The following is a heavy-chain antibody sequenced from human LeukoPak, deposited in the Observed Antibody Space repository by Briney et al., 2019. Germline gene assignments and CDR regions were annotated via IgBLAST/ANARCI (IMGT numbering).Heavy chain of an antibody. CDR2: ISSSGNTI. CDR3: ARDSGYDHFDY. D-gene: IGHD5-12*01. CDR1: GFTFSSYE. V-gene: IGHV3-48*03. J-gene: IGHJ4*02. Sequence: GGSLRLSCAASGFTFSSYEMNWVRQAPGKGLEWVSYISSSGNTIHYADSVKGRFTISRDNAENSLYLQMNSLRAEDTAVYYCARDSGYDHFDYWGQGTLVTVSS.